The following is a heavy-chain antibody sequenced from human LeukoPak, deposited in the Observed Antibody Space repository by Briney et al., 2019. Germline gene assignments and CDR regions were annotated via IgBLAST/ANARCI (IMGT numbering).Heavy chain of an antibody. D-gene: IGHD6-25*01. Sequence: GGSLRLSCAASGFTFSSYWMSWVRQAPGKGLEWVANIKQDGSEKHYVDSVKGRFTISRDNAKNSLYLQMNSLRAEDTAVYYCAKAQGIAAFGCVDYWGQGTLVTVSS. CDR2: IKQDGSEK. CDR1: GFTFSSYW. V-gene: IGHV3-7*03. J-gene: IGHJ4*02. CDR3: AKAQGIAAFGCVDY.